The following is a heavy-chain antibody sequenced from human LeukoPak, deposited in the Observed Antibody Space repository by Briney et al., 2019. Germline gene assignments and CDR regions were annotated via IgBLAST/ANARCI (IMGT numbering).Heavy chain of an antibody. J-gene: IGHJ4*02. CDR2: INHNGEMI. CDR1: GFTFSNYV. D-gene: IGHD3-9*01. Sequence: GGSLRLSCAASGFTFSNYVMSWVRQAPGKGLEWVSYINHNGEMIFYPDFVKGGFTISRDNAKNSLYLQMNSLRDEDTAVYYCARDNDWAFHYWGQGTLVTVSS. V-gene: IGHV3-48*02. CDR3: ARDNDWAFHY.